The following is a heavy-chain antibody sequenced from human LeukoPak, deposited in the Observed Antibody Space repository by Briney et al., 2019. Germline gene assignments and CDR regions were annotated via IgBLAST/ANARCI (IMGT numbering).Heavy chain of an antibody. CDR3: ARGRGYSYESFDY. D-gene: IGHD5-18*01. CDR1: GGSISSYY. Sequence: SETLSLTCTVSGGSISSYYWSWIRQPPGKGLEWIGYIYYSGSTNYNPSLKSRVTISVDTSKNQLSLKLSSVTAADTAVCYCARGRGYSYESFDYWGQGTLVTVSS. CDR2: IYYSGST. J-gene: IGHJ4*02. V-gene: IGHV4-59*01.